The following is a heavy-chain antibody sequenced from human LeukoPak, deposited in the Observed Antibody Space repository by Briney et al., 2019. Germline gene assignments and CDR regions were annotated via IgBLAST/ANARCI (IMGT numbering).Heavy chain of an antibody. CDR2: INPNSGGT. Sequence: PGASVKVSCKASGYTFTNYYMHWVRQAPGQGLEWMGWINPNSGGTNYAQKFQGRVTMTRDTSISTAYMELSRLRSDDTAVYYCARDIVATISYAYDYWGQGPLVTVSS. V-gene: IGHV1-2*02. D-gene: IGHD5-12*01. CDR3: ARDIVATISYAYDY. CDR1: GYTFTNYY. J-gene: IGHJ4*02.